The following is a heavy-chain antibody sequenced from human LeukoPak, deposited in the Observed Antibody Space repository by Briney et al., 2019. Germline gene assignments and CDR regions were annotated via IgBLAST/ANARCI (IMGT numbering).Heavy chain of an antibody. CDR1: GYSFTSQW. D-gene: IGHD5-12*01. CDR3: ARLIYSGDDRNYFDY. J-gene: IGHJ4*02. V-gene: IGHV5-10-1*01. Sequence: GESLKISCKGSGYSFTSQWISWVRQMPGKGLEWMGRIDPSDSYTSFSPSFQGHVTISADKSISTAYLQWSSLKASDTAMYYCARLIYSGDDRNYFDYWGQGTLVTVSS. CDR2: IDPSDSYT.